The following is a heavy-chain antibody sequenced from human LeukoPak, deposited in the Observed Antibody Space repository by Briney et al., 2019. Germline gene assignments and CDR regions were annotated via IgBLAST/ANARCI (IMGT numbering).Heavy chain of an antibody. CDR3: AKLSMVRGVIITRSVFDY. CDR1: GFTFSSYA. D-gene: IGHD3-10*01. V-gene: IGHV3-23*01. Sequence: GGSLRLSCAASGFTFSSYAMSWVRQAPGKGLEWVSAISGSGGSTYYADSVKGRFTISRDNSKNTLYLQMNSLRAEDTAVYYCAKLSMVRGVIITRSVFDYWGQGTLVTVSS. J-gene: IGHJ4*02. CDR2: ISGSGGST.